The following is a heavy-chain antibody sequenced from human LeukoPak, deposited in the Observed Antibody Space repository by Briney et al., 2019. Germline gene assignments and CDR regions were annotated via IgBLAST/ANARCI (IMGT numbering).Heavy chain of an antibody. V-gene: IGHV3-48*04. Sequence: GGSLRLSCAASGFTFSSYVMNWVRQAPGEGLEWVSYISSSSDTIYYADSVKGRFTISRDNAKNSLYLQMYSLRAEDTAVYYCARDHGGYYYRLGDYWGQGTLVTVSS. CDR2: ISSSSDTI. CDR3: ARDHGGYYYRLGDY. J-gene: IGHJ4*02. D-gene: IGHD3-22*01. CDR1: GFTFSSYV.